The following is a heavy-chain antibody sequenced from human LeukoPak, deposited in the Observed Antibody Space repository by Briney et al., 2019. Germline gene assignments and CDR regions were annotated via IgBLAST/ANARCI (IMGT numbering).Heavy chain of an antibody. J-gene: IGHJ3*02. CDR2: IYYSGST. D-gene: IGHD3-22*01. CDR3: ARERDSSGFDAFDI. V-gene: IGHV4-59*01. Sequence: PSETLSLTCTVSGGSISSSYCSCIRQPPGEGLEWIGYIYYSGSTNYNPSLKSRVTISVDTSKNQFSLKLSSVTAADTAVYYCARERDSSGFDAFDIWGQGTMVTVSS. CDR1: GGSISSSY.